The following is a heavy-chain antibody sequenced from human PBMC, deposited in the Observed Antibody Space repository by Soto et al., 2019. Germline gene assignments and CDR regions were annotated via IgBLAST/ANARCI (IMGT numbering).Heavy chain of an antibody. V-gene: IGHV3-23*01. D-gene: IGHD3-22*01. Sequence: EVQLLQSGGGLAQPGGSLTLSCAASGFSFSDYSMNWVRRAPGKGLEWVSAFSAGGDYRHYADSVKGRFTLSRDKSKNTLFLQMNSLRAEDTARYYCAREARYDRGVYHYEGIDYWGQGTLVTVSS. CDR1: GFSFSDYS. J-gene: IGHJ4*02. CDR3: AREARYDRGVYHYEGIDY. CDR2: FSAGGDYR.